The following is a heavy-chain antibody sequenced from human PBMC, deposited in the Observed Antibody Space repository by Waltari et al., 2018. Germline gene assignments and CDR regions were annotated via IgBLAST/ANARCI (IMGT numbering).Heavy chain of an antibody. J-gene: IGHJ6*02. Sequence: QVQKVASGGAVVQPGRSLRISCAATAFTFSNYMMPWVCTAPGKGLEWVAVISNDGGNIYDAESVKGRFTPSRDNSKNILYLQMSSLRGDDTARYYCARDSRGAFDGGMDVWGQGIKVTVSS. V-gene: IGHV3-30*03. CDR1: AFTFSNYM. CDR3: ARDSRGAFDGGMDV. D-gene: IGHD3-10*01. CDR2: ISNDGGNI.